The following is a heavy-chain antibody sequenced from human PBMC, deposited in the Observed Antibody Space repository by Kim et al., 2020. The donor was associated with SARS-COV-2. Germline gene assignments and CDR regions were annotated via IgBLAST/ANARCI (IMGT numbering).Heavy chain of an antibody. Sequence: SETLSLTCAVYGGSFSGYYWSWIRQPPGKGLEWIGEINHSGSTNYNPSLKSRVTISVDTSKNQFSLKLSSVTAADTAVYYCARGPFYNWNYGPRVSYGMDVWGQGTTVTVSS. V-gene: IGHV4-34*01. J-gene: IGHJ6*02. CDR2: INHSGST. D-gene: IGHD1-7*01. CDR3: ARGPFYNWNYGPRVSYGMDV. CDR1: GGSFSGYY.